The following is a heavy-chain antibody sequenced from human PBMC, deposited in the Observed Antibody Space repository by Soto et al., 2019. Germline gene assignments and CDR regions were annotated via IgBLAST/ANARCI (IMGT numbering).Heavy chain of an antibody. CDR3: ARGRVAAADYCDF. V-gene: IGHV3-11*05. CDR1: GFTFSDYY. Sequence: QVQLVESGGGLVKPGGSLRLSCAVSGFTFSDYYMTWIRQAPGKGLEWVSYISSSTSHTNYADSVKGRFTISRDNAKNSLFLQMNSLRAEDTAVYYCARGRVAAADYCDFLGQGTLVTVSS. J-gene: IGHJ4*02. CDR2: ISSSTSHT. D-gene: IGHD2-2*01.